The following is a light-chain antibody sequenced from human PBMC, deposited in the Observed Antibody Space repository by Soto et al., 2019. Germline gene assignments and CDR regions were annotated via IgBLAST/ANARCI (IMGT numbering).Light chain of an antibody. V-gene: IGLV1-40*01. J-gene: IGLJ3*02. CDR3: AAWDDSLSAWV. CDR2: KNS. Sequence: QSVLTQSPSVSGAPGQRVTISCTGSSSNIGAGFDVHWYHQIAGTAPKLLIYKNSQRPSGVPDRFSGSKSATAASLTVSGLRSEDEADYYCAAWDDSLSAWVFGGGTKLTVL. CDR1: SSNIGAGFD.